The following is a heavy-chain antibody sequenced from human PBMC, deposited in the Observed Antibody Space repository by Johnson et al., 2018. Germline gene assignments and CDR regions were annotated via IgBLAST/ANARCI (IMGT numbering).Heavy chain of an antibody. D-gene: IGHD5-18*01. CDR2: ISSGSNNI. Sequence: VQLVESGGGLVQPGGSLRLSCAASGFTFSTYNMNWVRQAPGKGLEWVAYISSGSNNIYYADSVKGRFTISRDNDKNSLYLQMNSLRAEDTAVYYCARVRFSYGFDYWGQGTLVNVSS. CDR1: GFTFSTYN. CDR3: ARVRFSYGFDY. V-gene: IGHV3-48*01. J-gene: IGHJ4*01.